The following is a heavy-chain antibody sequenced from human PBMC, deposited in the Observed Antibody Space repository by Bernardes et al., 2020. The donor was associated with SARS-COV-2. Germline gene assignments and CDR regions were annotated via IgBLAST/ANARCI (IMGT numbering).Heavy chain of an antibody. CDR1: GFTFRTSD. V-gene: IGHV3-23*01. CDR2: LSDTGYNT. Sequence: GGSLRLSCAATGFTFRTSDMNWVRQAPGPGLAWVSGLSDTGYNTYYADSVKGRFTISRDNSKNTLYLQMDSLRAEDSAIYYCAKDSYCTTTPCYMGWFDPWGQGTLVTVSS. J-gene: IGHJ5*02. D-gene: IGHD2-8*01. CDR3: AKDSYCTTTPCYMGWFDP.